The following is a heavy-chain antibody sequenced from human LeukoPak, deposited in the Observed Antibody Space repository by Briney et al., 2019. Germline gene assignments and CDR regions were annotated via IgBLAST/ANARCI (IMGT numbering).Heavy chain of an antibody. CDR3: ARDGYYEQQLVPSDY. J-gene: IGHJ4*02. Sequence: GGSLRLSCADSGFTFSDYYMSWIRQAPGKGLEWVSYISSSSSYTNYADSVKGRFTISRDNAKNSLYLQMNSLRAEDTAVYYCARDGYYEQQLVPSDYWGQGTLVTVSS. CDR2: ISSSSSYT. V-gene: IGHV3-11*06. CDR1: GFTFSDYY. D-gene: IGHD6-13*01.